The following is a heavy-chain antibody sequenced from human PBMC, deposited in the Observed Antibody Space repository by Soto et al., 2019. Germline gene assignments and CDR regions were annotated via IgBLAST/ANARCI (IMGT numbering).Heavy chain of an antibody. J-gene: IGHJ4*02. D-gene: IGHD2-2*01. V-gene: IGHV3-15*01. CDR1: GFTFSNAW. CDR2: IKSKTDGGTT. Sequence: LRLSCAASGFTFSNAWMSWVRQAPGKGLEWVGRIKSKTDGGTTDYAAPVKGRFTISRDDSKNTLYLQMNSLKTEDTAVYYCTTEGPSSAVPFDYWGQGTLVTVSS. CDR3: TTEGPSSAVPFDY.